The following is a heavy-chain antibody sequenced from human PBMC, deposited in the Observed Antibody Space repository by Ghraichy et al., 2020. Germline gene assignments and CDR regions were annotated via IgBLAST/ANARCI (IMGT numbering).Heavy chain of an antibody. V-gene: IGHV3-30*04. J-gene: IGHJ6*03. CDR3: ARAGGRGSSRLVYYYYYMDV. CDR2: ISYDGSNK. Sequence: GGSLRLSCAASGFTFSSYAMHWVRQAPGKGLEWVAVISYDGSNKYYADSVKGRFTISRDNSKNTLYLQMNSLRAEDTAVYYCARAGGRGSSRLVYYYYYMDVWGKGTTVTVSS. D-gene: IGHD6-13*01. CDR1: GFTFSSYA.